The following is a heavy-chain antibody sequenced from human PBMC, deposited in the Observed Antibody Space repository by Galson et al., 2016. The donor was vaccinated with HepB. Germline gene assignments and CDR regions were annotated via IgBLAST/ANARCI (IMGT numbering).Heavy chain of an antibody. V-gene: IGHV1-18*01. D-gene: IGHD2/OR15-2a*01. CDR2: ISTYSGNT. Sequence: SVKVSCKASGYTFTTSGISRVRQAPGQGLEWMGWISTYSGNTKYAQKFQGGLTLTTDSSTTTAYMELRSLRFADTALYYCARDVQYRFDSWGQGTLVTVSS. CDR1: GYTFTTSG. J-gene: IGHJ4*02. CDR3: ARDVQYRFDS.